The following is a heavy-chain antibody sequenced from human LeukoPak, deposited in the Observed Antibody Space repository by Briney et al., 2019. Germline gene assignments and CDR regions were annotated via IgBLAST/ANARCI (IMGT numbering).Heavy chain of an antibody. CDR1: GYTFTSYG. D-gene: IGHD3-22*01. CDR2: ISAYNGNT. V-gene: IGHV1-18*01. CDR3: ARPYYDSSAPPYDY. J-gene: IGHJ4*02. Sequence: GASVKVSCKASGYTFTSYGISWVRQAPGQGLEWMGWISAYNGNTNYAQKLQGRVTMTTDTSTSTAYMELRRLSSDDTAVYYCARPYYDSSAPPYDYWGQGTLVTVSS.